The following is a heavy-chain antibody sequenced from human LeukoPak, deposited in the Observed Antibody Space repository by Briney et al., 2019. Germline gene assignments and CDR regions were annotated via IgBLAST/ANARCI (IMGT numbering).Heavy chain of an antibody. D-gene: IGHD6-13*01. CDR3: ARSSIAAAGTGPFDY. Sequence: PGGSLRLSCAASGFTFTIYAMSWVRQTPGKGLEWVSTIRGSDGATFYADSVKGRFTISRDNSKGTLYLQMDSLRADDTALFYCARSSIAAAGTGPFDYWGQGTLVTVSS. J-gene: IGHJ4*02. V-gene: IGHV3-23*01. CDR1: GFTFTIYA. CDR2: IRGSDGAT.